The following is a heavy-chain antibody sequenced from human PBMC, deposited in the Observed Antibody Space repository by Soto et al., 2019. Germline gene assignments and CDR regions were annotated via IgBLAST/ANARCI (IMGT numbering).Heavy chain of an antibody. V-gene: IGHV2-5*02. D-gene: IGHD6-13*01. Sequence: QITLTESGPTLVKPTQTLTLTCTFSGFSFSTSAVGVGWIRQPPGKALEFLALIYWDDDKRYRPSLKSKISIAKDTSRNQALLTMPAPDPDDTATHSCAHVYWAASGTRYYFAPWGQGTLVTVSS. CDR1: GFSFSTSAVG. J-gene: IGHJ4*02. CDR2: IYWDDDK. CDR3: AHVYWAASGTRYYFAP.